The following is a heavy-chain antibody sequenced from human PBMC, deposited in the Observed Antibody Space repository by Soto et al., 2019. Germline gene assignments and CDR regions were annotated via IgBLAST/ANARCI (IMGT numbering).Heavy chain of an antibody. Sequence: EVQLVESGGVVVQPGGSLRLSCAASGFTFDSYTMHWVRQAPGKGLEWVSLISCDGGSTYYADSVKGRFTISRDNCENSLYRQMNSLRTEDTALYYCAKYIAAIAADGWFWDYWGQGSLVTVTS. D-gene: IGHD6-13*01. J-gene: IGHJ4*02. CDR1: GFTFDSYT. V-gene: IGHV3-43*01. CDR2: ISCDGGST. CDR3: AKYIAAIAADGWFWDY.